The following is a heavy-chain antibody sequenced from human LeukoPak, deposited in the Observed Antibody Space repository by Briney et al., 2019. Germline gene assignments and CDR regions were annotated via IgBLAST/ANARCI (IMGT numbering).Heavy chain of an antibody. V-gene: IGHV4-39*01. CDR3: ARRSKPAWLAYFDY. D-gene: IGHD6-19*01. CDR2: IYYSRST. J-gene: IGHJ4*02. CDR1: GGSISSSSYY. Sequence: SETLSLTCTVSGGSISSSSYYWGWIRQPPGKGLEWSGSIYYSRSTYYNPSLNSRATVSVATSKNQLPLKLSSVTAAATDGAYCARRSKPAWLAYFDYWGQGTLVTASS.